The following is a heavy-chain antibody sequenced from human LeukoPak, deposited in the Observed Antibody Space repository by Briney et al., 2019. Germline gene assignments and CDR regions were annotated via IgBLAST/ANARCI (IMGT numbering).Heavy chain of an antibody. J-gene: IGHJ6*02. CDR2: IYYSGST. Sequence: SETLSLTCTVSGGSISSYYWSWIRQPPGKGLEWIGYIYYSGSTYYNPSLQSLVTISVDTSKNQFSLKLSSVTAADTAVYYCARGGYYYGMDVWGQGTTVTVSS. V-gene: IGHV4-59*08. CDR1: GGSISSYY. CDR3: ARGGYYYGMDV.